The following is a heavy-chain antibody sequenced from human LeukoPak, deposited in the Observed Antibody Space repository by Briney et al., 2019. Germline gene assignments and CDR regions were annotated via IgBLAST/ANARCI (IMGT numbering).Heavy chain of an antibody. CDR3: AELGITMIGGV. CDR2: MSSGGSTI. J-gene: IGHJ6*04. D-gene: IGHD3-10*02. V-gene: IGHV3-11*04. CDR1: GFTFSDYY. Sequence: GGSLRLSCAASGFTFSDYYMAWIRQAPGKGLEWLSYMSSGGSTIYYADSVKGRFTISRDNAKNSLYLQMNSLRAEDTAVYYCAELGITMIGGVWGKGTTVTISS.